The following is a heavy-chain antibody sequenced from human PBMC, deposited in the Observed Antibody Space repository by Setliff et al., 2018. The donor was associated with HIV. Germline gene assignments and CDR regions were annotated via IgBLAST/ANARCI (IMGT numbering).Heavy chain of an antibody. CDR1: GGSISSYY. CDR2: IYYSGST. D-gene: IGHD2-2*01. J-gene: IGHJ6*03. Sequence: SETLSLTCTVSGGSISSYYWGWIRQPPGKGLEWIGSIYYSGSTYYNPSLKSRVTISVDTSKNQFSLKLSSVTAADTAVYYCARGRRSTSSYYYYYYMDVWGKGTTVTVSS. CDR3: ARGRRSTSSYYYYYYMDV. V-gene: IGHV4-39*01.